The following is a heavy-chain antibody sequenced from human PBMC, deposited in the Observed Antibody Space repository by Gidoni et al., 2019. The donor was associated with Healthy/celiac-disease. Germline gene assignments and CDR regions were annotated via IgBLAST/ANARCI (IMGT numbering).Heavy chain of an antibody. CDR3: ARDGRWLQFADGMDV. V-gene: IGHV1-46*03. CDR2: INPSGGST. CDR1: GYTFTSYY. J-gene: IGHJ6*02. D-gene: IGHD5-12*01. Sequence: QVQLVLSGAEVKKPGASVKVSCKASGYTFTSYYMHWVRQAPGQGLEWMGIINPSGGSTSYAQKFQGRVTMTRDTSTSTVYMELSSLRSEDTAVYYCARDGRWLQFADGMDVWGQGTTVTVSS.